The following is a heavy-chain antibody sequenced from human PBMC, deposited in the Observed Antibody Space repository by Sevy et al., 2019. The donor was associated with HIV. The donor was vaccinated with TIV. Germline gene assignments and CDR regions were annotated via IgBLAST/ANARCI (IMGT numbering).Heavy chain of an antibody. Sequence: GGSLRLSCTSSGFTFGDYAMGWFRQAPGKGLEWVAFIRRNSHEPYGGTTEYAASVKGRFTISRDDSKSIAYLQMNSLKTEETAVYYCARGLATADTPEYYFDYWGQGILVTVSS. D-gene: IGHD5-12*01. CDR1: GFTFGDYA. J-gene: IGHJ4*02. V-gene: IGHV3-49*03. CDR2: IRRNSHEPYGGTT. CDR3: ARGLATADTPEYYFDY.